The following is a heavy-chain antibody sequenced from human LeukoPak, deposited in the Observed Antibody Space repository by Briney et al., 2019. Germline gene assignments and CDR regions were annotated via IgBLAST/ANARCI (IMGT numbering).Heavy chain of an antibody. D-gene: IGHD5-24*01. Sequence: GGSLRLSCAASGFTFSIYWMHWVRQAPGKGLVWVSHINSDGSSTSYADSVKGRFTISRDNAKNTLYLQMNSLRAEDTAVYYCARDRNYNLDVWGQGTTVTVSS. CDR2: INSDGSST. CDR3: ARDRNYNLDV. J-gene: IGHJ6*02. CDR1: GFTFSIYW. V-gene: IGHV3-74*01.